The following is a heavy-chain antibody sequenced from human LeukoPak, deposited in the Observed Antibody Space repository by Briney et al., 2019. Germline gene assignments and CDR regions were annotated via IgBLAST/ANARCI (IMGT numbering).Heavy chain of an antibody. CDR1: GGSISSGGYS. J-gene: IGHJ6*02. CDR2: IYHSGST. CDR3: ARYGGYSYGSSYYGMDV. Sequence: SQTLSLTCAVSGGSISSGGYSWSWIRQPPGKGLEWIGEIYHSGSTNYNPSLKSRVTISVDKSKNQFSLKLSSVTAADTAVYYCARYGGYSYGSSYYGMDVWGQGTTVTVSS. V-gene: IGHV4-30-2*01. D-gene: IGHD5-18*01.